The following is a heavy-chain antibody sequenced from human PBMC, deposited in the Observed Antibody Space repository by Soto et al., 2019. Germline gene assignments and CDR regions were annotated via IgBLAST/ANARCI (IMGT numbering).Heavy chain of an antibody. V-gene: IGHV2-5*02. D-gene: IGHD6-19*01. Sequence: QITLKESGPTLVKPTQTLTLTCTFSGFSLSTSGVGVGWIRQPPGKALEWLALIYWDADKRYSPSLKSRLTTPNDTSTNQVVLTITNMDPVDTATYYCAHRTAGAAQFDSWGQGTLVTVSS. CDR2: IYWDADK. CDR1: GFSLSTSGVG. J-gene: IGHJ4*02. CDR3: AHRTAGAAQFDS.